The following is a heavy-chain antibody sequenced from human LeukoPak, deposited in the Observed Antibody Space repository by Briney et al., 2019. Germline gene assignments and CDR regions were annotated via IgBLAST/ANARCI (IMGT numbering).Heavy chain of an antibody. D-gene: IGHD6-25*01. CDR3: AKDGGSGWYFDH. CDR1: GFTFSSYW. J-gene: IGHJ4*02. Sequence: GGSLRLSCAASGFTFSSYWMSWVRQAPGKGLEWVANIKQDGSEKYYVDSLKGRFTISRDNAKKSLYLQMNSLSADDTAVYYCAKDGGSGWYFDHWGQGTLVTVSS. CDR2: IKQDGSEK. V-gene: IGHV3-7*01.